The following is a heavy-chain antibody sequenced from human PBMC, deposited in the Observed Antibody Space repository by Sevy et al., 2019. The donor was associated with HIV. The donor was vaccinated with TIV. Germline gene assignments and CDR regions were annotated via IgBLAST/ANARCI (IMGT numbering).Heavy chain of an antibody. J-gene: IGHJ2*01. D-gene: IGHD3-22*01. CDR3: ASASRVTLILIVRIGWHFDL. CDR1: GFSVRSSY. V-gene: IGHV3-53*01. CDR2: ISTAGST. Sequence: GGSLRLSCAASGFSVRSSYVTWVRQAPGKGLEWVSVISTAGSTYYADSVKGRFTISRDSSKNTLSLQMNSLRGEDTAVYYCASASRVTLILIVRIGWHFDLWGRGTLVTVSS.